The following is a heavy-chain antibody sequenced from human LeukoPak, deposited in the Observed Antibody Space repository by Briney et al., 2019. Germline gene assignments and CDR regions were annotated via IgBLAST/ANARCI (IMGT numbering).Heavy chain of an antibody. CDR2: VDHTGST. CDR3: ARGRVSSSTWYSTYYYFFYMDF. J-gene: IGHJ6*03. V-gene: IGHV4-59*01. CDR1: DDSITMYY. D-gene: IGHD4-11*01. Sequence: SETLSLTCTVSDDSITMYYWTWIRQPPGKGLEWIGYVDHTGSTKFNPSLNGRVSISRDTSNNFFSLRLRSETAADTAVYFCARGRVSSSTWYSTYYYFFYMDFWGKGTTVTVSS.